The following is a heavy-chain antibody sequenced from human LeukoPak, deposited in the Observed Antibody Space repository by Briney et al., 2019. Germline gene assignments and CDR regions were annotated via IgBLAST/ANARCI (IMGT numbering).Heavy chain of an antibody. J-gene: IGHJ4*02. CDR2: ISSDGRTT. V-gene: IGHV3-74*01. Sequence: GGSLRLSCAASGLTFSSYEMNWVRQAPGKGLVWVSRISSDGRTTHYADSVKGRFTISRDSAKNTLFLQMNDLRAEDTAVYYCLGYYSGSPNWGQGTLVTVSS. D-gene: IGHD3-10*01. CDR1: GLTFSSYE. CDR3: LGYYSGSPN.